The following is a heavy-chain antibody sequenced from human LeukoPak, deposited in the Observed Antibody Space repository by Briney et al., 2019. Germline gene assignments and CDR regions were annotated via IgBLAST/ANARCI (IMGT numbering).Heavy chain of an antibody. D-gene: IGHD6-6*01. CDR2: IRSKAYGGTT. J-gene: IGHJ4*02. Sequence: GGSLRLSCAASGFTFGDYAMSWFRQAPGKGLEWVGFIRSKAYGGTTEYAASVKGRFTISRDDSKSIAYLQMNSLKNEDTAVYYCTSRIAARSAIFDYWGQRTLVTVSS. CDR1: GFTFGDYA. CDR3: TSRIAARSAIFDY. V-gene: IGHV3-49*03.